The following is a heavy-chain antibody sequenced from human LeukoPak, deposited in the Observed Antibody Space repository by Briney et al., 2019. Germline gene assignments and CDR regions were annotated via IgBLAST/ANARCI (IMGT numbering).Heavy chain of an antibody. CDR2: IRYDGSNK. CDR1: GFTFSSYG. V-gene: IGHV3-30*02. CDR3: ARWYCTNGVCGDAFDI. D-gene: IGHD2-8*01. Sequence: GGSLRLSCAASGFTFSSYGMHWVRQAPGKGLEWVAFIRYDGSNKYYADSVKGRFTISRDNSKNTLYLQMNSLRAEDTAVYYCARWYCTNGVCGDAFDIWGQGTMVTVSS. J-gene: IGHJ3*02.